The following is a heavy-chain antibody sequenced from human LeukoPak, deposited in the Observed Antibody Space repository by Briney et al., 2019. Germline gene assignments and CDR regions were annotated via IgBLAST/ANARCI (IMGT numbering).Heavy chain of an antibody. Sequence: SGPTLVKPTQTPTLTCTFSGFSLRTSGVGVGWIRQPPGKALEWLALIYWNDDKRYSPSLKSRLTITKDTSKNQVVLTMTNMDPVDTATYYCAHRRCSSGWYKGCAFDIWGQGTMVTVSS. J-gene: IGHJ3*02. D-gene: IGHD6-19*01. CDR1: GFSLRTSGVG. CDR3: AHRRCSSGWYKGCAFDI. V-gene: IGHV2-5*01. CDR2: IYWNDDK.